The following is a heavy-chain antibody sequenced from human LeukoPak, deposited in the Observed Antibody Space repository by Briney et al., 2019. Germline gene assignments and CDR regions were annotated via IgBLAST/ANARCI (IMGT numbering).Heavy chain of an antibody. CDR2: INPSGGST. V-gene: IGHV1-46*01. CDR3: ARGKLHSSGWQPNFDY. D-gene: IGHD6-19*01. Sequence: GASVKVSCKAPGYTSTSYYMHWVRQAPGQGLEWMGIINPSGGSTSYAQKFQGRVTMTRDTSTSTVYMELSSLRSEDTAVYYCARGKLHSSGWQPNFDYWGQGTLVTVSS. J-gene: IGHJ4*02. CDR1: GYTSTSYY.